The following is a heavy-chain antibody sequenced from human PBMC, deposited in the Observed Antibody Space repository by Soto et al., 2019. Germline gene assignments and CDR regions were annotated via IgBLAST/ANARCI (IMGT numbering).Heavy chain of an antibody. V-gene: IGHV3-30*18. D-gene: IGHD2-15*01. CDR1: GFTFSSYG. CDR3: AKGLYCSGGSCYDPYYYYYYMDV. CDR2: ISYDGSNK. J-gene: IGHJ6*03. Sequence: GGSLRLSCAASGFTFSSYGMHWVRQAPGKGLEWVAVISYDGSNKYYADSVKGRFTISRDNSKNTLYLQMNSLRAEDTAVYYCAKGLYCSGGSCYDPYYYYYYMDVWGKGTTVTVSS.